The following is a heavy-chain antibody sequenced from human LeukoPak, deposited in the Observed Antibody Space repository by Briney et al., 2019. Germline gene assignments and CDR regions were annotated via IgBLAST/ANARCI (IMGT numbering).Heavy chain of an antibody. CDR1: GGSISSYY. V-gene: IGHV4-59*01. CDR2: IYYSGST. D-gene: IGHD6-13*01. Sequence: SGTLSLTCTVSGGSISSYYWSWIRQPPGKGLEWIGYIYYSGSTNYNPSLKSRVTISVDTSKNQFSLKLSSVTAADTAVYYCAREQVAAAGRDQYYFDYWGQGTLVTVSS. J-gene: IGHJ4*02. CDR3: AREQVAAAGRDQYYFDY.